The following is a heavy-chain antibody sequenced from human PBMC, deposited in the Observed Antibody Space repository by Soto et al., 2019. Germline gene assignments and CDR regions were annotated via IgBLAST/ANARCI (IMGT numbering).Heavy chain of an antibody. Sequence: EVQLVNSGGGLVQPGGSLSPSFPASGFTVSNNYMSWFRQAPGKGLEWVSVIYRGGSTYYADSVKDRFTISRDNSENTLYLQMSSLRAEDTAVYYCARARFGGLGAIFADYWGQGTLVTVSS. CDR2: IYRGGST. V-gene: IGHV3-66*01. D-gene: IGHD3-3*01. CDR1: GFTVSNNY. CDR3: ARARFGGLGAIFADY. J-gene: IGHJ4*02.